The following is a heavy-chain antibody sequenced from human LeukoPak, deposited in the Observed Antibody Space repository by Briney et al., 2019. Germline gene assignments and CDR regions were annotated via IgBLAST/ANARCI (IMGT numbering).Heavy chain of an antibody. CDR2: IYYSGST. V-gene: IGHV4-59*05. J-gene: IGHJ4*02. D-gene: IGHD5-18*01. Sequence: SETLSLTCTVSGGSISSYYWSRIRQPAGKGLEWIGSIYYSGSTYYNPSLKSRVTISVDTSKNQFSLKLSSVTAADTAVYYCATVGYSYGYVIDYWGQGTLVTVSS. CDR3: ATVGYSYGYVIDY. CDR1: GGSISSYY.